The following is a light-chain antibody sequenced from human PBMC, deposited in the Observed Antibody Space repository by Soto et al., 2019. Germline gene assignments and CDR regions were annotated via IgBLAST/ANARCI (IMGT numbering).Light chain of an antibody. CDR2: QAS. CDR3: EDYSSSSGLT. Sequence: DIPMTQSPSTLSASVGDRVTLTCRASQSISSWLAWYQQKPGKAPKLLIYQASSLKSDDQSRFSGSGSATDFTLTISSLQPDDFATYYCEDYSSSSGLTFGGGTKVDIK. J-gene: IGKJ4*02. CDR1: QSISSW. V-gene: IGKV1-5*03.